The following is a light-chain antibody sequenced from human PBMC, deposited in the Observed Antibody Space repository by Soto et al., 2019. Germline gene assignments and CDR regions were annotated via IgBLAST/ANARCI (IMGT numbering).Light chain of an antibody. CDR1: QSVTTSY. V-gene: IGKV3-20*01. Sequence: IVLTQSPSTLSLSPGERLPLSCRASQSVTTSYVAWYQHKPGQAPRLLIYGASTKATGTPDRFNGSGSGTDFTLTISRLEPEDFAVYYCQQFSSYPLTFGGGTKVDIK. CDR2: GAS. CDR3: QQFSSYPLT. J-gene: IGKJ4*01.